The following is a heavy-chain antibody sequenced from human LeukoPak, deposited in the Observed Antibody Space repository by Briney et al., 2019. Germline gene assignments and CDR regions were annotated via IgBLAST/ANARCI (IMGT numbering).Heavy chain of an antibody. CDR1: GYTFTDYY. Sequence: ASVKVSCKASGYTFTDYYVHWVRQAPGQGLEWMGWISAYNGNTNYAQKLQGRVTMTTDTSTSTAYMELRSLRSDDTAVYYCARGPSGSWLLGGNYYYYYGMDVWGQGTTVTVSS. CDR3: ARGPSGSWLLGGNYYYYYGMDV. D-gene: IGHD5-12*01. CDR2: ISAYNGNT. J-gene: IGHJ6*02. V-gene: IGHV1-18*04.